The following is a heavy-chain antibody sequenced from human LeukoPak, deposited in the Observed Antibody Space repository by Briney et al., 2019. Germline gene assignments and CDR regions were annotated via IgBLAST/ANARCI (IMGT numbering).Heavy chain of an antibody. J-gene: IGHJ6*03. Sequence: GGSLRLSCAASGFTFSSYAMSWVRQAPGKGLEWVSAISGSGGSTYYADSVKGRFTISRDNSKNTLYLQMNSLRAEDTAMFYCAKGLYPGDYDYYMDVWGKGTTVTVSS. D-gene: IGHD2-8*01. CDR1: GFTFSSYA. CDR2: ISGSGGST. V-gene: IGHV3-23*01. CDR3: AKGLYPGDYDYYMDV.